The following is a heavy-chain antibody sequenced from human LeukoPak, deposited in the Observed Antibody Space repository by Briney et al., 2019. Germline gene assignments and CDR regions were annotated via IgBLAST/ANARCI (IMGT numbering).Heavy chain of an antibody. CDR2: ISYSGST. V-gene: IGHV4-59*08. CDR3: ARRPNVDTAFDY. Sequence: SETLSLTCTVSGGSITTYYWSWIRQPPGKGLEWIGYISYSGSTHYNPSLKSRVTMSVDTSENQFSLKLSSVTAADTAVYYCARRPNVDTAFDYWGQGTPVTVSS. D-gene: IGHD5-18*01. J-gene: IGHJ4*02. CDR1: GGSITTYY.